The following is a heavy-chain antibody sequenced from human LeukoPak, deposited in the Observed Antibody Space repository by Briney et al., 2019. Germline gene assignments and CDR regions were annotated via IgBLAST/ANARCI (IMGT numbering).Heavy chain of an antibody. CDR2: IIPIFGTA. Sequence: EASVKVSYKAFGGSFSSEAISWVRQAPGQGLEWMGGIIPIFGTANYAQKFQGRVTITTDESTSTAYMEVSSLRSEDTAVYYCGRKAGDCGGGSCYSIDYWGQGTLVTVSS. J-gene: IGHJ4*02. D-gene: IGHD2-15*01. CDR3: GRKAGDCGGGSCYSIDY. V-gene: IGHV1-69*05. CDR1: GGSFSSEA.